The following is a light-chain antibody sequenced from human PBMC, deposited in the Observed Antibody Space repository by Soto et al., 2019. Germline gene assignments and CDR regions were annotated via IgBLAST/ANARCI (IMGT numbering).Light chain of an antibody. CDR2: DAS. V-gene: IGKV3-11*01. J-gene: IGKJ3*01. CDR3: QQRSTWPPFT. Sequence: EIVLTQSPATLSLSPGERVTLSCRASQSVSSYLAWYQQKPGQAPRLLIYDASNRATGVPARFTGSGSGTDFTLTISNVEPEDFAIYYCQQRSTWPPFTFGPGTRVDIK. CDR1: QSVSSY.